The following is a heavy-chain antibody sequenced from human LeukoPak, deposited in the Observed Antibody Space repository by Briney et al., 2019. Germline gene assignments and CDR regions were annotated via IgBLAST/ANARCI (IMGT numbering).Heavy chain of an antibody. V-gene: IGHV3-30-3*01. CDR2: ISYDGSNK. J-gene: IGHJ4*02. Sequence: GGSLRLSCAASGFTFSSYAMHWVRQAPGKGLEWVAVISYDGSNKYYADSVEGRFTISRDNSKNTLYLQMNSLRAEDTAVYYCARSLHSSGYYDYWGQGTLVTVSS. D-gene: IGHD3-22*01. CDR3: ARSLHSSGYYDY. CDR1: GFTFSSYA.